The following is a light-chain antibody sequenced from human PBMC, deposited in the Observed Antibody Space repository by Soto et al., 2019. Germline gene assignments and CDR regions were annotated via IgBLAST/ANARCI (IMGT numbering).Light chain of an antibody. J-gene: IGLJ2*01. CDR2: EVT. CDR1: SSDVGGYDF. V-gene: IGLV2-8*01. CDR3: TSYAGWRHII. Sequence: QSVLTQPPSASGSPGQSVTISCTGSSSDVGGYDFVSWYQQFPGKAPKLIIFEVTKRPSGVPDRFSGSRSGNTASLTVSGLQAEDEADYYCTSYAGWRHIIFGGGTKLTVL.